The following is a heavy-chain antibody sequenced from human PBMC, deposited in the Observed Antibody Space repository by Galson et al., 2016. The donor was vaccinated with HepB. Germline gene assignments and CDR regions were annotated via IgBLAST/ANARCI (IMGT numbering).Heavy chain of an antibody. D-gene: IGHD6-13*01. Sequence: SLRLSCAASGLIFSNYWMSWVRQAPGKGLEWVASIQEDGSEKYYVDSVKGRFTISRDNAKNSLYLQMNSLRAEDTAVYYCARTAGGVWGQGTTVTVSS. CDR3: ARTAGGV. CDR1: GLIFSNYW. CDR2: IQEDGSEK. J-gene: IGHJ6*02. V-gene: IGHV3-7*03.